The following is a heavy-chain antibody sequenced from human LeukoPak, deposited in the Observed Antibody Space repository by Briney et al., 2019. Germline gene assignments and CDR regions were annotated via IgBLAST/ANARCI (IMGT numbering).Heavy chain of an antibody. D-gene: IGHD3-22*01. J-gene: IGHJ4*02. CDR3: ANLTLHYYDSSGYYYNY. CDR1: GYTFTRYY. V-gene: IGHV1-2*02. Sequence: GASVRVSCKASGYTFTRYYMHWVRQAPGQGLEWMGWINPNSGGTNYAQKFQGRVTMTRDTSISTAYMELSRLRSDDTAVYYCANLTLHYYDSSGYYYNYWGQGTLVTVSS. CDR2: INPNSGGT.